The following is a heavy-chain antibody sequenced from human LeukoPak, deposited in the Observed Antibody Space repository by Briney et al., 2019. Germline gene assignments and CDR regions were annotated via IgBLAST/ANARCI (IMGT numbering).Heavy chain of an antibody. D-gene: IGHD1-26*01. Sequence: PSETLSLTCTVSGGSISSYYWTWIRQPPGKGLGLEWIGYIYYSGGTNYNPSLKSRVTISIDTSKNQVSLKLSSVTAADTAVYYCARGNSGSYYEPPGDAFDIWGQGTMVTVSS. V-gene: IGHV4-59*08. CDR2: IYYSGGT. J-gene: IGHJ3*02. CDR1: GGSISSYY. CDR3: ARGNSGSYYEPPGDAFDI.